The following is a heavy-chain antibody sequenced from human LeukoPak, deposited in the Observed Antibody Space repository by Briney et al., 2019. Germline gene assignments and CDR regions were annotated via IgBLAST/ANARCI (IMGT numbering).Heavy chain of an antibody. V-gene: IGHV1-69*05. CDR1: GGTFSSYA. Sequence: SVKVSCKASGGTFSSYAISWVRQAPGQGLEWMGGIIPIFGTANYAQKFQGRVTITTDESTSTAYMELSSLRSEDTAVYYCARRMIVVSNEAFDIWGQGTMVTVSS. J-gene: IGHJ3*02. D-gene: IGHD3-22*01. CDR2: IIPIFGTA. CDR3: ARRMIVVSNEAFDI.